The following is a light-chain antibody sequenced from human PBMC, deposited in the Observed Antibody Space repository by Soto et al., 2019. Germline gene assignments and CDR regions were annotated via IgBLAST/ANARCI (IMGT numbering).Light chain of an antibody. CDR1: QSLVHSAGNTY. CDR3: RQSTQFPRA. CDR2: RVS. J-gene: IGKJ1*01. V-gene: IGKV2-24*01. Sequence: DVVMTQTPLSSPVTLGQPASISCRSSQSLVHSAGNTYLSWLQQRPGQPPRLLSYRVSNRFCGVADRFHGSGGWTEFGLNISRVEGEEVGVSYCRQSTQFPRAIGQGTQVAI.